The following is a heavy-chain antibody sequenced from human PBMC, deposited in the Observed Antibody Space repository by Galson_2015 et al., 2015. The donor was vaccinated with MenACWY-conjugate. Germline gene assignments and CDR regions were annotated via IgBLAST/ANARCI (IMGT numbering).Heavy chain of an antibody. CDR3: ATPAGRGDYVFDY. Sequence: SVKVSCKVSGYTLTELSMHWVRQAPGKGLEWMGGFDPEDGETIYAQKFQGRVTMTEDTSTDTAYMELSSLRSEDTAVYYCATPAGRGDYVFDYWGQGTLVTVSS. CDR2: FDPEDGET. D-gene: IGHD4-17*01. J-gene: IGHJ4*02. V-gene: IGHV1-24*01. CDR1: GYTLTELS.